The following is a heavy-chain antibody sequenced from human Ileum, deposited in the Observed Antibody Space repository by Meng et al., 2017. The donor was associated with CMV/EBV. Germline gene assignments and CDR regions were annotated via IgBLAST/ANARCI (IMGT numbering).Heavy chain of an antibody. V-gene: IGHV3-30*02. CDR1: GFTFSDYA. CDR3: ARGLVWDFGSGSPPRCFADF. CDR2: TQYDGFNK. D-gene: IGHD3-10*01. Sequence: GESLKISCVVSGFTFSDYAMHWVRQPPGKGLEWVTFTQYDGFNKYYAASVKGRFTISRDNSKNTVYLQMNSLRAEDTAVYYCARGLVWDFGSGSPPRCFADFWGQGTLVTVSS. J-gene: IGHJ4*02.